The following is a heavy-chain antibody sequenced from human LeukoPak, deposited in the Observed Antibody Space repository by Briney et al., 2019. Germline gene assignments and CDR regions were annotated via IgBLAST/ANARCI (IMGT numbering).Heavy chain of an antibody. CDR2: IDPSDSYT. CDR1: GYGFTSYW. CDR3: ARHIYYYDSSGPPDY. D-gene: IGHD3-22*01. Sequence: GESLRISCKGSGYGFTSYWISWVRQMPGKGLEWMGRIDPSDSYTNYSPSFQGHVTISADKSISTAYLQWSSLKASDTAMYYCARHIYYYDSSGPPDYWGQGTLVTVSS. V-gene: IGHV5-10-1*01. J-gene: IGHJ4*02.